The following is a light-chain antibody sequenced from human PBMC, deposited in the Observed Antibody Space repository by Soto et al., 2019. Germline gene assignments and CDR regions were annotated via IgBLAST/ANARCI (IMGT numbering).Light chain of an antibody. CDR2: GAS. J-gene: IGKJ2*01. Sequence: IVLTQSPGTLSLSPGERATLSCGASQSVSSTYIAWYQQNPGQAPRLLIYGASSRATGIPDRFSGSGSGTDFTLTISRLEPEDFAVYFCQQYGRSPPFTFGQGTKVDIK. CDR1: QSVSSTY. CDR3: QQYGRSPPFT. V-gene: IGKV3-20*01.